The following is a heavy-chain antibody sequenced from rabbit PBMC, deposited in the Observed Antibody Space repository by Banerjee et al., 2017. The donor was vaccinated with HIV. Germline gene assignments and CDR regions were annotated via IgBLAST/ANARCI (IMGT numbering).Heavy chain of an antibody. V-gene: IGHV1S40*01. CDR3: ARDLAGVIGWNFNL. D-gene: IGHD4-1*01. Sequence: QSLEESGGDLVQPGASLTLTCTASGFSFNYNYYMCWVRQAPGKGLEWIGCIDVGSSGSTYYASWAKGRFTVSRTSSTTVTLQMTSLTAADTATYFCARDLAGVIGWNFNLWGPGTLVTVS. CDR2: IDVGSSGST. J-gene: IGHJ4*01. CDR1: GFSFNYNYY.